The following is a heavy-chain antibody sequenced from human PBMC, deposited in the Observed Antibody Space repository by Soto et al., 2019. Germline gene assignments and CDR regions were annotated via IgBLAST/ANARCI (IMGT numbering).Heavy chain of an antibody. CDR1: GYTFTGYY. CDR3: ARGTAGEGWSGYYSSTYMDF. CDR2: INPGSGGT. D-gene: IGHD3-3*01. J-gene: IGHJ6*03. V-gene: IGHV1-2*04. Sequence: ASVKVSCKASGYTFTGYYMHWVRQAPGQGLEWMGWINPGSGGTNYAQKFQGWVTMTRDTSISTAYMELSRLRSDDTAVYYCARGTAGEGWSGYYSSTYMDFWGKGTTVTVSS.